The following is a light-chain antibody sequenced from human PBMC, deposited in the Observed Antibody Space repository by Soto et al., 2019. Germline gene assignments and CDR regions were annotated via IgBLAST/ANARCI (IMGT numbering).Light chain of an antibody. CDR3: QQLNSFPQIT. V-gene: IGKV1-9*01. Sequence: DIQMTQSPSSLSASLSDRVTITCXASQGISSYLAWYQQKPGKAPKLLIYAASTLQSGVPSRFSGSGSGTDFTLTISSLQPEDFATYYCQQLNSFPQITFGQGTRLEIK. CDR2: AAS. CDR1: QGISSY. J-gene: IGKJ5*01.